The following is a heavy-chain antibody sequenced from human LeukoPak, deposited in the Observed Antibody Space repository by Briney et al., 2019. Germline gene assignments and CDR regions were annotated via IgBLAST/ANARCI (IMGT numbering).Heavy chain of an antibody. D-gene: IGHD1-26*01. V-gene: IGHV1-2*04. CDR2: INPNSGGT. Sequence: ASVKVSCKASGYTFTGYYMHWVGQAPGQGLEWMGWINPNSGGTNYAQKFQGWVTMTRDTSISTAYMELSRLRSDDTAAYYCARDRTSGSFLFDYWGQGTLVTVSS. CDR1: GYTFTGYY. CDR3: ARDRTSGSFLFDY. J-gene: IGHJ4*02.